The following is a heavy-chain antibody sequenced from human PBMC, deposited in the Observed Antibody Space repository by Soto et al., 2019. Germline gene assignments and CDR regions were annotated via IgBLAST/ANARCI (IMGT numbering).Heavy chain of an antibody. CDR3: ARDRSGSSVFYYYYLDV. Sequence: QVQLQESGPGLVKPSQTLSLTCTVSGGSISSGGYYWSWIRQHPGKGLEWIGDIYYSGSTYYNPSLKSRVTISVDTSKNQFSLKLSSVTAADTAVYYCARDRSGSSVFYYYYLDVWGKGTTVTVSS. J-gene: IGHJ6*03. CDR1: GGSISSGGYY. CDR2: IYYSGST. D-gene: IGHD6-6*01. V-gene: IGHV4-31*03.